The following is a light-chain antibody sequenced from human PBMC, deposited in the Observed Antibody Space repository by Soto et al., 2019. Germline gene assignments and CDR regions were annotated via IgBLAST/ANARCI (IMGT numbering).Light chain of an antibody. Sequence: DIHMTQSPSSLSASLGDRVAITCQTSQSINTYLNWYQQTPGKAPKLLIYDASNLEAGVPSRFRGSGSGTDFTFTISRLQPEDIATYYCQQYENLPTFGQGTRLEIK. V-gene: IGKV1-33*01. CDR2: DAS. CDR1: QSINTY. CDR3: QQYENLPT. J-gene: IGKJ5*01.